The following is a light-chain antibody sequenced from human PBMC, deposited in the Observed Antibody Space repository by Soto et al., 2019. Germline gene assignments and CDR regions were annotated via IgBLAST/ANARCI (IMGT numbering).Light chain of an antibody. V-gene: IGLV1-40*01. CDR3: LSFNSRLFEEV. J-gene: IGLJ1*01. CDR2: GNN. CDR1: SSNLGANYD. Sequence: QSVLTQPPSVSGAPGQRVTISCTGGSSNLGANYDVHWYQQQLPGTAPKLLIYGNNNRPSRVPGRFSGSNSGSSASLTITGLHAEDEADYYCLSFNSRLFEEVFATGTKVTV.